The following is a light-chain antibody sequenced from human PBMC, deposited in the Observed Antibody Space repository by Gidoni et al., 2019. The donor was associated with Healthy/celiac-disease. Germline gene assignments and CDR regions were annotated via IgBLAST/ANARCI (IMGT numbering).Light chain of an antibody. V-gene: IGLV1-44*01. CDR3: AAWDDSLNGWV. CDR1: SSNIGSNT. CDR2: SNN. J-gene: IGLJ3*02. Sequence: QSVLPQPPSASGTPAPRVTISCSGSSSNIGSNTVNWYQQLPGTAPKLLIYSNNQRPSGVPDRFSGSKSGTSASLAIRGRQSEDEADYYCAAWDDSLNGWVFGGGTKLTVL.